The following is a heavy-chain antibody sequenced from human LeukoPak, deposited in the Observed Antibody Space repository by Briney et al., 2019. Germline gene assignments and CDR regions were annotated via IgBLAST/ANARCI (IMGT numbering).Heavy chain of an antibody. V-gene: IGHV3-23*01. D-gene: IGHD3-3*01. J-gene: IGHJ4*02. CDR1: GFTFSNNG. CDR2: ISGGGDTT. CDR3: ARSATSLLRSYFDY. Sequence: GGSLRLSCAASGFTFSNNGMSWVRRSPGRGLEWVSGISGGGDTTYYADSVKGRFTISRDNAKNSLYLQMNSLRAEDTAVYYCARSATSLLRSYFDYWGQGTLVTASS.